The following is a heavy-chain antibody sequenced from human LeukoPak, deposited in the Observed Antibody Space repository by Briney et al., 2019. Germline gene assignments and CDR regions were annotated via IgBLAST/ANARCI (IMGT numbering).Heavy chain of an antibody. D-gene: IGHD1-26*01. V-gene: IGHV3-23*01. Sequence: GGSLRLSCAASGFTFSSYAMSWVRQAPGRGLEWVSAISGSGGSTYYADSVKGRFTISRDNSKNTLYLQMSSLRAEDTAVYYCAKDPYRYYYYYYGMDVWGQGTTVTVSS. J-gene: IGHJ6*02. CDR3: AKDPYRYYYYYYGMDV. CDR2: ISGSGGST. CDR1: GFTFSSYA.